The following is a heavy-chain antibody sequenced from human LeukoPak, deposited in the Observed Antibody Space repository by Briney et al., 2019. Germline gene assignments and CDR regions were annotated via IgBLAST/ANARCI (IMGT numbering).Heavy chain of an antibody. Sequence: GRSLRLSCAASGFTFSSYGMHWVRQAPGKGLEWVAVIWYDGSNKYYADSVKGRFTISRDNSKNTLYLQMNSLRAEDTAVYYCARAGYSSSSVFYYYYYMDVWGKGTTVTVSS. CDR2: IWYDGSNK. J-gene: IGHJ6*03. CDR3: ARAGYSSSSVFYYYYYMDV. CDR1: GFTFSSYG. V-gene: IGHV3-33*01. D-gene: IGHD6-6*01.